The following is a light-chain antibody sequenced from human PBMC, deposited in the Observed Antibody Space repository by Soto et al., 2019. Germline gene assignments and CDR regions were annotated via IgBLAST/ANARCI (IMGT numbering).Light chain of an antibody. CDR2: DAS. J-gene: IGKJ5*01. V-gene: IGKV3-11*01. Sequence: EILLTQSPVTLSLSPGERATLSCGASQSISSYLAWYQHKPGQAXRLLICDASKRATGIPARFSGSVSGTDFTLTISSLEPEDFAAYYGQQSSNWPLITFGQGTRLEIK. CDR3: QQSSNWPLIT. CDR1: QSISSY.